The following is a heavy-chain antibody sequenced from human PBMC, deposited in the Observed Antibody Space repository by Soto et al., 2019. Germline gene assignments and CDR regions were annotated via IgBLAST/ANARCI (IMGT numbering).Heavy chain of an antibody. CDR3: TRGGIRGISGNWFDT. V-gene: IGHV3-13*01. CDR1: GFTFSSHD. J-gene: IGHJ5*02. Sequence: EVQLVESGGGLVQPGGSLRLSCAASGFTFSSHDMHWVRQVIGKGLEWVSGIDSAGDAKYPASVKGRFSISRENAKNSLHLQMNSLRAGDTAVYYCTRGGIRGISGNWFDTWGQGTLVTVSS. CDR2: IDSAGDA. D-gene: IGHD3-10*01.